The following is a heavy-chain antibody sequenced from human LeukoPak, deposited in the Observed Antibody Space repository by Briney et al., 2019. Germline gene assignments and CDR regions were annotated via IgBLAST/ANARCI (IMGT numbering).Heavy chain of an antibody. Sequence: ASVNVSCKASGYTFTSHGLSWARQAPGQGLEWMGRINPNSGGTNYAQKFQGRVTMTRDTSISTAYMELSRLRSDDTAVYYCARVRSSGWSTEENWFDPWGQGTLVTVSS. CDR3: ARVRSSGWSTEENWFDP. CDR2: INPNSGGT. V-gene: IGHV1-2*06. CDR1: GYTFTSHG. D-gene: IGHD6-19*01. J-gene: IGHJ5*02.